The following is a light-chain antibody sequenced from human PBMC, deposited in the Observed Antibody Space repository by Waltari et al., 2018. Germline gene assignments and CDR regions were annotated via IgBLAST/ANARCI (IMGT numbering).Light chain of an antibody. V-gene: IGLV3-21*02. CDR2: DDG. J-gene: IGLJ1*01. CDR3: QVWDSGSDHYV. CDR1: KIGRKN. Sequence: SYELTQPPSVSVAPGQPARITCAGDKIGRKNVHWYQHKPGQAPVLVVYDDGDRPSGIPERFSGSNSGNTAALTISRVDAGDEAEYYCQVWDSGSDHYVFGTVTKVTVL.